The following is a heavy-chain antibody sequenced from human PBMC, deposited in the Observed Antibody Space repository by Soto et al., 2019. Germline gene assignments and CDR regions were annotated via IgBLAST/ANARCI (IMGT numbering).Heavy chain of an antibody. CDR2: INHSGST. Sequence: PSETLSVTCAAYGGSFRGYYWSWIRQPPGKGLEWIGEINHSGSTKYNPSLKSRVTISIDTSKNQFSLRLNSVTAADTAVYYCARGPEQWPLDYWGQGTLVTVSS. V-gene: IGHV4-34*01. CDR1: GGSFRGYY. J-gene: IGHJ4*02. CDR3: ARGPEQWPLDY. D-gene: IGHD6-19*01.